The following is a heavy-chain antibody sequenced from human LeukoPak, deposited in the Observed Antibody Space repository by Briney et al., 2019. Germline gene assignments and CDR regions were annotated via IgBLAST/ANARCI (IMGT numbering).Heavy chain of an antibody. D-gene: IGHD3-3*01. V-gene: IGHV3-30*18. J-gene: IGHJ6*02. CDR2: ISYDGSNK. CDR3: AKDELQFLEWLLSRMDV. CDR1: GFTFSSYG. Sequence: PGGSLRLSCAASGFTFSSYGMHWVRQAPGKGLEWVAVISYDGSNKYYADSVKGRFTISRDNSKNTLYLQMNSLRAEDTAVYYCAKDELQFLEWLLSRMDVWGQGTTVTVSS.